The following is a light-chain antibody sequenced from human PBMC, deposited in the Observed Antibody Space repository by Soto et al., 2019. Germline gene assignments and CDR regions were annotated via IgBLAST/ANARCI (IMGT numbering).Light chain of an antibody. J-gene: IGKJ1*01. CDR1: QSVSSSY. CDR2: GAS. CDR3: QLPRT. Sequence: EIVLTQSPGTLSVSPGERATLSCRASQSVSSSYLAWYQQKPGQAPRLLIYGASSRATGIPDRFSGSGSGTDFTLTISRLEPEDFAVYYCQLPRTFGQGTKVEIK. V-gene: IGKV3-20*01.